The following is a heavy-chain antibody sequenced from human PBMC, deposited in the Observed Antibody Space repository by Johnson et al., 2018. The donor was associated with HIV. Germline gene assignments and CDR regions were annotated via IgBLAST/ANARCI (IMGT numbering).Heavy chain of an antibody. CDR3: AKDHAPAYYYDI. Sequence: QVQLVESGGGVVQPGRSLRLSCAASGFTFSSYGMHWVRQAPGKGLEWVAVISYDGSNKYYADSVKGRFTISRDNSKNTLYLQMNSLRAEDTAVYYCAKDHAPAYYYDIWGQGTMVTVSS. D-gene: IGHD3-10*01. CDR1: GFTFSSYG. CDR2: ISYDGSNK. V-gene: IGHV3-30*18. J-gene: IGHJ3*02.